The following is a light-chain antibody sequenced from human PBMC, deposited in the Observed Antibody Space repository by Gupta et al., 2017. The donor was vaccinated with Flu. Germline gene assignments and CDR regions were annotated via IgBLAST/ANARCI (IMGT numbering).Light chain of an antibody. CDR2: DVS. J-gene: IGKJ5*01. CDR1: QDISTY. Sequence: DVQMTQSPSSLSASVGDRVTITCRTSQDISTYVAWIQQRPGKAPKSLIYDVSNLRSGVPSRFSGSGFGSDFTLTITNLQPEDSATYYCQQYRHYPVTFGQGTRLEIK. V-gene: IGKV1-16*01. CDR3: QQYRHYPVT.